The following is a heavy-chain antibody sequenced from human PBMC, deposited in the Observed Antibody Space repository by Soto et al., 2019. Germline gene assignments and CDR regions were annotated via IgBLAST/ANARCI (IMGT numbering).Heavy chain of an antibody. CDR3: ARGNWNDEGYYYSMDV. CDR2: TYYRSKWYN. D-gene: IGHD1-1*01. CDR1: GDSVSRNSGA. V-gene: IGHV6-1*01. J-gene: IGHJ6*02. Sequence: SQTLSLTCAISGDSVSRNSGAWNWIRQSPSRGLEWLGRTYYRSKWYNEYASSVKSRITINPDTAKNQFALQLKSVTPDDTGVYYCARGNWNDEGYYYSMDVWGQGITVTVSS.